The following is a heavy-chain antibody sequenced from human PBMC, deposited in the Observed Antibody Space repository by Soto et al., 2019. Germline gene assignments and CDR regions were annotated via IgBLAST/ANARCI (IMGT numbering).Heavy chain of an antibody. V-gene: IGHV1-69*13. Sequence: SVKVSCKASGGTFSSYAISWVRQAPGQGLEWMGGIIPIFGTANYAQKFQGRVTITADESTSTAYMELSSLRSEDTAVCYCARASGGYSYGDHYYYYGMDVWGQGTTVTVSS. CDR1: GGTFSSYA. CDR3: ARASGGYSYGDHYYYYGMDV. D-gene: IGHD5-18*01. CDR2: IIPIFGTA. J-gene: IGHJ6*02.